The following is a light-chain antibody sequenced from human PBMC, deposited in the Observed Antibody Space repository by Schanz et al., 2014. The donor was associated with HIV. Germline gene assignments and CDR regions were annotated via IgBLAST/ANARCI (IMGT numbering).Light chain of an antibody. Sequence: EVVVTQSPGTLCVSPGERATLSCRASQSVSGNSLAWYRQKPGQAPRLLIYGASSRATGIPDRFSGSGSGTEFTLTISSLQPDDFATYYCQQYDSHPFTFGPGTKVDIK. V-gene: IGKV3-20*01. CDR2: GAS. CDR1: QSVSGNS. J-gene: IGKJ3*01. CDR3: QQYDSHPFT.